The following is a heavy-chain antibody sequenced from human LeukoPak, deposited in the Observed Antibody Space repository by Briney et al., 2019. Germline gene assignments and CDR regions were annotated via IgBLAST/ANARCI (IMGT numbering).Heavy chain of an antibody. Sequence: KVSCKASGGTFSSYTISWVRQAPGQGLEWMGWISAYNGNTNYAQKLQGRVTMTTDTSTSTAYMELRSLRSDDTAVYYCARDSAVEGSYSDYWGQGTLVTVSS. CDR2: ISAYNGNT. V-gene: IGHV1-18*01. J-gene: IGHJ4*02. CDR3: ARDSAVEGSYSDY. D-gene: IGHD3-10*01. CDR1: GGTFSSYT.